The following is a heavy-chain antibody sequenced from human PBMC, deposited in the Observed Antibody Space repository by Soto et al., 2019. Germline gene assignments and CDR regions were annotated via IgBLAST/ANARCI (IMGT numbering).Heavy chain of an antibody. CDR2: IYTSGST. D-gene: IGHD2-21*01. CDR1: GGSISSYY. V-gene: IGHV4-4*07. Sequence: QVQLQESGPGLVTPSETLSLTCTVSGGSISSYYWSWIRQPAGKGLEWIGRIYTSGSTNYNPSLKRRVTLSVDTSTNQFSLKLSSVTAADTAVYYCARAGPAVVDLFDLWGRGTLVTVSS. CDR3: ARAGPAVVDLFDL. J-gene: IGHJ2*01.